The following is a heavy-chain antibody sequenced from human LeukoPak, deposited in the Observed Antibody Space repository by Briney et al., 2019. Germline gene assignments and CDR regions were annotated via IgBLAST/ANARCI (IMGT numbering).Heavy chain of an antibody. CDR3: ARDWVAGVPLDAFDI. V-gene: IGHV3-7*01. Sequence: PGGSLRLSCAASGFTLSSYWMSWVRQAPGKGLEWVANIKEDGSEKYYVDSVEGRFTISRDNAKNSLYLHMNSLTAEDTAMYYCARDWVAGVPLDAFDIWGQGTMVSVSS. J-gene: IGHJ3*02. CDR2: IKEDGSEK. D-gene: IGHD3-10*01. CDR1: GFTLSSYW.